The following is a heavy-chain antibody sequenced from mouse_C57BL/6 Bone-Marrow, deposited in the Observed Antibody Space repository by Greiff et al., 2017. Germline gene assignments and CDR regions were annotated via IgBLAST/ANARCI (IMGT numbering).Heavy chain of an antibody. CDR2: ISNLAYSI. CDR3: ARQWDAMDY. CDR1: GFTFSDYG. J-gene: IGHJ4*01. Sequence: VQLKESGGGLVQPGGSLKLSCAASGFTFSDYGMAWVRQAPRKGPEWVAFISNLAYSIYYADTVTGRFTISRENAKNTLYLEMSSLRSEDTAMYYCARQWDAMDYWGQGTSVTVSS. V-gene: IGHV5-15*01.